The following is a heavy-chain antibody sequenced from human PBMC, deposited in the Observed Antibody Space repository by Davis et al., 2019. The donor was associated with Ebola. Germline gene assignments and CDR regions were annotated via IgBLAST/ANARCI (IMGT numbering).Heavy chain of an antibody. D-gene: IGHD3-3*01. CDR2: IYYSWST. CDR3: ARAPKYYDFWSGYYRHYYYGMDV. J-gene: IGHJ6*02. Sequence: SETLSLTCTVSGGSISSYYWSWIRQPPGKGLEWIGYIYYSWSTNYNPSLKSRVTISVDTSKNQFSLKLSSVTAADTAVYYCARAPKYYDFWSGYYRHYYYGMDVWGQGTTVTVSS. V-gene: IGHV4-59*01. CDR1: GGSISSYY.